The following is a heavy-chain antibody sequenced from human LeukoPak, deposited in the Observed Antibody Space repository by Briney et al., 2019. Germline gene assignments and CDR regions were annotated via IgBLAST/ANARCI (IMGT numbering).Heavy chain of an antibody. V-gene: IGHV4-34*01. CDR2: INHSGST. D-gene: IGHD3-10*01. CDR3: AYRNHYDSESLAEYDY. CDR1: GGSASGYT. Sequence: SETLSDSRAVYGGSASGYTRSWIRQPPGKGLEWIGEINHSGSTNYNPSLKSRVTISVDTSKNQFSLDLSSVTAADTAVYYCAYRNHYDSESLAEYDYWGQGTLVTVSS. J-gene: IGHJ4*02.